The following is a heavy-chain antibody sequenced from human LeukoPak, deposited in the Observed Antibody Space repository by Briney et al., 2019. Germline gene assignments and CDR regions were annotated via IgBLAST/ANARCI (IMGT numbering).Heavy chain of an antibody. D-gene: IGHD2-2*01. Sequence: GTSLRLSCAASGFTFSNYGMHWVRQAPGKGLEWVADIWYDGSNKYYADSVKGRFTISRDNSKNTLYLQMNSLRAEDTAVYYCARAPPGYCSSTSCYLNYWGQGILVTVSS. CDR1: GFTFSNYG. J-gene: IGHJ4*02. V-gene: IGHV3-33*01. CDR3: ARAPPGYCSSTSCYLNY. CDR2: IWYDGSNK.